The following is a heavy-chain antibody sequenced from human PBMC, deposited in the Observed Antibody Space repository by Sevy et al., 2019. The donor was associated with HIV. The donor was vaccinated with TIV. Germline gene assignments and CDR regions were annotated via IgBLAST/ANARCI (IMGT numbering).Heavy chain of an antibody. Sequence: GESLKISCAASGFTFSSYWMNWVRQAPGKGLEWVANIKQDGSEKYYVDSVKGRFTISRDNAKNSMHLQMNSRRAEDTAVYYCARALAAAASYWGQGTLVTVSS. D-gene: IGHD6-25*01. V-gene: IGHV3-7*01. J-gene: IGHJ4*02. CDR1: GFTFSSYW. CDR3: ARALAAAASY. CDR2: IKQDGSEK.